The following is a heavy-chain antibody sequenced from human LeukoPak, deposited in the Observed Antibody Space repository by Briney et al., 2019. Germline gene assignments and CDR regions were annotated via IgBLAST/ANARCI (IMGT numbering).Heavy chain of an antibody. CDR1: GFTFSNYW. V-gene: IGHV3-7*01. CDR3: ARERSLVVIRPFDY. D-gene: IGHD3-3*01. J-gene: IGHJ4*02. Sequence: GGSLRLSCAASGFTFSNYWMNWARQAPGKGLEWVANIKQDGSEKYCVDSVKGRFTISRDNAKNSLYLQMNSLRAEDTAVYYCARERSLVVIRPFDYWGQGTLVTVSS. CDR2: IKQDGSEK.